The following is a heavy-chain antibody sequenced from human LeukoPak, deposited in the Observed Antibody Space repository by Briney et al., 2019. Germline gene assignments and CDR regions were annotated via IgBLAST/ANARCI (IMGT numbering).Heavy chain of an antibody. CDR3: ARTSAGIAAAGSHYYYGMDV. J-gene: IGHJ6*02. CDR1: GFTVSSNY. Sequence: GGSLRLSCAASGFTVSSNYMSWVRQAPGKGLEWVSVIYSGGSTYYADSVKGRFTISRDNSKNTLYLQMNSLRAEDTAVYYCARTSAGIAAAGSHYYYGMDVWGQGTTVTVSS. D-gene: IGHD6-13*01. CDR2: IYSGGST. V-gene: IGHV3-53*01.